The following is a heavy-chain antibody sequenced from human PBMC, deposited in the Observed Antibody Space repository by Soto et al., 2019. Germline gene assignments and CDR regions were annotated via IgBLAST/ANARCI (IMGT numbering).Heavy chain of an antibody. D-gene: IGHD3-22*01. J-gene: IGHJ5*02. V-gene: IGHV1-3*01. CDR1: GYTFTSYA. CDR2: INAGNGNT. CDR3: ARVSSSHNYYDSSGYYSGWFDP. Sequence: RASVKVSCKASGYTFTSYAMHWVRQAPGQRLEWMGWINAGNGNTKYSQKFQGGVTITRDTSASTAYMELSSLRSEDTAVYYCARVSSSHNYYDSSGYYSGWFDPWGQGTLVTVSS.